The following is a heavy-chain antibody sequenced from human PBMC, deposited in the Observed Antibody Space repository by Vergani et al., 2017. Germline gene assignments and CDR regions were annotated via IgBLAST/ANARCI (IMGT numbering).Heavy chain of an antibody. Sequence: QVQLVQSGAEVKKPGASVKVSCKASGYTFTSYAMHWVRQAPGQRLEWMGWINTGNGNTKYSPKFQGRVTITRDTSASTAYMELSSLRSEDTAVYYCASSVVAGKGFSFDYWGQGTLVTVSS. V-gene: IGHV1-3*04. CDR3: ASSVVAGKGFSFDY. CDR1: GYTFTSYA. D-gene: IGHD6-19*01. J-gene: IGHJ4*02. CDR2: INTGNGNT.